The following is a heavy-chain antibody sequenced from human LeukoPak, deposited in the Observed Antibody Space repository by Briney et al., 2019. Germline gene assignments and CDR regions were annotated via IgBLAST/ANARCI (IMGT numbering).Heavy chain of an antibody. CDR2: IYYSGST. CDR3: ARGPLCDEFADAFDI. CDR1: GGSISTYY. J-gene: IGHJ3*02. V-gene: IGHV4-59*01. Sequence: SETLSLTCTVSGGSISTYYWSWIRRPPGKGLEWIGYIYYSGSTNYNPSLKSRVTISVDTSKNQFSLKLSSVTAADTAVYYCARGPLCDEFADAFDIWGQGTMVTVSS. D-gene: IGHD2-21*02.